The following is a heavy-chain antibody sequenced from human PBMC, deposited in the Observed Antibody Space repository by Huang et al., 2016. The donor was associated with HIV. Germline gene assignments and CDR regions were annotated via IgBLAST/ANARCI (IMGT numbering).Heavy chain of an antibody. CDR3: ARWEAAADNNWFDP. CDR2: IIPIFGTP. D-gene: IGHD6-13*01. Sequence: QVQLVQSGAEVKKPGSSVKVSCRASGGTFSSCGISWVRQAPGQGIEGMVGIIPIFGTPNYAQKFQGRVTITADESTSTAYMELSSLRSEDTAVYYCARWEAAADNNWFDPWGQGTLVTVSS. CDR1: GGTFSSCG. V-gene: IGHV1-69*01. J-gene: IGHJ5*02.